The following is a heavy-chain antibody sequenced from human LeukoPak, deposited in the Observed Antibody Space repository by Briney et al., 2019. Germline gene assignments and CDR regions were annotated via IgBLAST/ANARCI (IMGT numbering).Heavy chain of an antibody. V-gene: IGHV4-59*01. D-gene: IGHD3-22*01. CDR2: IYYSGST. CDR1: GGSISSYY. Sequence: PSETLSLTCTVSGGSISSYYWSWIRQPPGKGLEWIGYIYYSGSTNYNPSLKSRVTISVDTSKNQFSLKLSSVTAADTAVYYCARVVDDSVGYTYDYWGQGTLVTVSS. J-gene: IGHJ4*02. CDR3: ARVVDDSVGYTYDY.